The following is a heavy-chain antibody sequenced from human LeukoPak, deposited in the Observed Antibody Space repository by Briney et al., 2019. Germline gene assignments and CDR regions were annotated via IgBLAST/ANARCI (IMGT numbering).Heavy chain of an antibody. D-gene: IGHD5-12*01. CDR2: ISDTRNTM. V-gene: IGHV3-48*03. CDR3: AREYTGSEYFDY. Sequence: GGSLRLSCVASGFTFSIYEMNWVRQAPGKGLEWVSYISDTRNTMYYADSMKGRFTNSRDNAKNSLFLQMNSLRVDDTAVYYCAREYTGSEYFDYWGQGTLVTVSS. J-gene: IGHJ4*02. CDR1: GFTFSIYE.